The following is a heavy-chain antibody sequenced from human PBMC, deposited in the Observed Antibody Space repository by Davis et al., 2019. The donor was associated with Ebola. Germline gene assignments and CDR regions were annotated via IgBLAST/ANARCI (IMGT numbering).Heavy chain of an antibody. J-gene: IGHJ6*02. CDR1: GFIFSGAA. Sequence: PGGSLRLSCAASGFIFSGAAMHWVRQASGKGLEWVGRIRIKSNNYATAYGASVEGRFTISRDDSNNTAFLEMNSLKTEDTAVYYCTSRYCSGPSCPYGMDVWGQGTTVTVSS. CDR2: IRIKSNNYAT. D-gene: IGHD2-2*01. CDR3: TSRYCSGPSCPYGMDV. V-gene: IGHV3-73*01.